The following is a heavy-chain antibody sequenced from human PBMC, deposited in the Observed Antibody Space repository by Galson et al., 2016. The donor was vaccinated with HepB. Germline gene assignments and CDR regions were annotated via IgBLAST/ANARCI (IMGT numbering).Heavy chain of an antibody. CDR3: ARGGYYDSSGRRDYHYYGLGD. V-gene: IGHV1-18*01. Sequence: SCKASGYSFSSYGITWVRQAPGQGLEWLEWISTYNDYTYYAQRLQGRVSMTTDTSTRTAYMELRSLRSDDTAVYYCARGGYYDSSGRRDYHYYGLGDWGQAPTVTVS. CDR2: ISTYNDYT. D-gene: IGHD3-22*01. J-gene: IGHJ6*02. CDR1: GYSFSSYG.